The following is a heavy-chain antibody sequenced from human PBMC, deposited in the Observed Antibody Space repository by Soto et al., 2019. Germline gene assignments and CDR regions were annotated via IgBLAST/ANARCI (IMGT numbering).Heavy chain of an antibody. V-gene: IGHV3-33*01. Sequence: QVQLVESGGGVVQPGRSLRLSCAASGFTFSSYGMHWVRQAPGKGLEWVAVIWYDGGNKYYADSVKGRFTISRDNSKNTLYLQMNSLRAEDTAVYSCAREGLGERRGYGMDVWGQGTTVTVSS. CDR2: IWYDGGNK. D-gene: IGHD1-1*01. CDR1: GFTFSSYG. J-gene: IGHJ6*02. CDR3: AREGLGERRGYGMDV.